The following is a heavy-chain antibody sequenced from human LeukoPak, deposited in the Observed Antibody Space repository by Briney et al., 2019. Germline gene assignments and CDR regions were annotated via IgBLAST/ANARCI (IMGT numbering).Heavy chain of an antibody. D-gene: IGHD1-26*01. CDR3: AKGDKWELLHPFDY. Sequence: GGSLRLSCAASGFTFRSYGMHWVRQAPGKGLEWVSGISWNSGSIGYADSVKGRFTISRDNAKNSLYLQMNSLRAEDTALYYCAKGDKWELLHPFDYWGQGTLVTVSS. CDR1: GFTFRSYG. CDR2: ISWNSGSI. V-gene: IGHV3-9*01. J-gene: IGHJ4*02.